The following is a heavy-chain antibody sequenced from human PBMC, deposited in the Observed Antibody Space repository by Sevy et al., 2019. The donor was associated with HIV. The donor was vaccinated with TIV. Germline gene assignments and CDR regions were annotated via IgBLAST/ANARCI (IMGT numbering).Heavy chain of an antibody. J-gene: IGHJ4*02. CDR2: ITNRGTTK. D-gene: IGHD4-17*01. CDR1: GFPFSSYE. Sequence: GGSLRLSCTASGFPFSSYEMNWVRQAPGKGLEWVSYITNRGTTKYYSDSVRGRFTISRDNARNSLHLQMNGLRAEDTAVYYCARDLPPSATTVAHFDCWGQGTLVTVSS. V-gene: IGHV3-48*03. CDR3: ARDLPPSATTVAHFDC.